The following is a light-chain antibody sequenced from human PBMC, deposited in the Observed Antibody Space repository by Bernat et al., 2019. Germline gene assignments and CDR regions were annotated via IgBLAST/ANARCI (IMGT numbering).Light chain of an antibody. J-gene: IGKJ3*01. V-gene: IGKV1-39*01. CDR3: QQSYGTPRDFP. CDR2: GAS. Sequence: DIQMTQSPSSLSASVGDRVTITCRTSQTISYYLNWYQQKPGKAPTLLIYGASTLQSGVPSRFSGSGSGTAFTLTISSLQPEDFATYYCQQSYGTPRDFPFGPGTKVDVK. CDR1: QTISYY.